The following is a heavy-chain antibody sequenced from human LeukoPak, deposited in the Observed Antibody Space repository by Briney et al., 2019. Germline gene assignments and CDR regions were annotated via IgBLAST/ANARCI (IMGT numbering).Heavy chain of an antibody. Sequence: KFGESLKISCKGSGYSFTSYWIGWVRQMPGKGLEWMGIIYPGDSDTRYSPSFQGQVTISADKSISTAYLQWSSLKASDTAMYYCARHRRSYYDIVVVPAPDYWGQGTLVTVSS. J-gene: IGHJ4*02. D-gene: IGHD2-2*01. CDR3: ARHRRSYYDIVVVPAPDY. CDR2: IYPGDSDT. CDR1: GYSFTSYW. V-gene: IGHV5-51*01.